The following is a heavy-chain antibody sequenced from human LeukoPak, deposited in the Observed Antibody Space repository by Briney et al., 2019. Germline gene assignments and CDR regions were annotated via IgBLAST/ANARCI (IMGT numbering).Heavy chain of an antibody. Sequence: PGGSLRLSCAVSGLPFKKYGVHWVRQAPGKGLEWVATIWHDGSPTMYADSAKGRFTISRDDSKNMLYLQMNSMRAEDTAEYYCVTHYKWDLLVHAFDFWGQGTRVTVSS. CDR3: VTHYKWDLLVHAFDF. CDR1: GLPFKKYG. CDR2: IWHDGSPT. J-gene: IGHJ3*01. V-gene: IGHV3-33*01. D-gene: IGHD1-26*01.